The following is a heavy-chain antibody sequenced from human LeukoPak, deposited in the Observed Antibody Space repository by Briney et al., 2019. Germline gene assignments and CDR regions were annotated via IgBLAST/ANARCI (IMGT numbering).Heavy chain of an antibody. CDR1: GFSFSSYE. J-gene: IGHJ6*02. Sequence: PGGSLRLSCAASGFSFSSYEMNWVRQAPGKGLEWISYISSSGSSISYTDSVKGRFTISRDNAKNSLYLQMNSLRAEDTAVYYCAREWLVLGPATTYYFGMDAWGQGTTVTVSS. CDR3: AREWLVLGPATTYYFGMDA. D-gene: IGHD2-2*01. CDR2: ISSSGSSI. V-gene: IGHV3-48*03.